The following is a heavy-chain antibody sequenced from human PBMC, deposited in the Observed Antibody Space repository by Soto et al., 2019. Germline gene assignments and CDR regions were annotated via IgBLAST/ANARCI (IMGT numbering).Heavy chain of an antibody. CDR1: GYTFTTFG. D-gene: IGHD2-15*01. Sequence: QVQLVQSGAEVKEPGASVKVSCKASGYTFTTFGISWVRQAPGQGLEWMGWINTYNSNTKYAQNFKGRVAMTTDTSTSTAYMELRSLRSDDTAVYYCARNEYCSGDKCYSGWFDPWGQGTLVTVSS. J-gene: IGHJ5*02. CDR2: INTYNSNT. CDR3: ARNEYCSGDKCYSGWFDP. V-gene: IGHV1-18*01.